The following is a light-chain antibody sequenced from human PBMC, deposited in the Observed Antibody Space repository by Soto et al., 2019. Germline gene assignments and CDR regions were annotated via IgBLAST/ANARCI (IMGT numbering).Light chain of an antibody. CDR1: QSISNY. J-gene: IGKJ1*01. CDR2: SAS. V-gene: IGKV1-39*01. Sequence: DIQMTQSPSSLYASVGDRVIITCRASQSISNYLNWYQQEPGKAPKLLIYSASTLQGGVPSRFSGGGSGTHFTLTISSLQPEDCATYFCQQSYKKRTFGQGTKVEIK. CDR3: QQSYKKRT.